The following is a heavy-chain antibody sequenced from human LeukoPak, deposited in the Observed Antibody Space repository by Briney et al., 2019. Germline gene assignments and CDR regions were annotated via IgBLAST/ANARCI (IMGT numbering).Heavy chain of an antibody. CDR3: ATSTFIRWYFDL. CDR1: GGSISSGGYY. CDR2: IYYSGST. V-gene: IGHV4-31*03. J-gene: IGHJ2*01. Sequence: SQTLSLTCTVSGGSISSGGYYWSWIRQHPWKGLEGIGYIYYSGSTYYNPSLKSRVTISVDTSKNQFSLKLSSVTAADTAVYYCATSTFIRWYFDLWGRGTLVTVSS. D-gene: IGHD3-10*01.